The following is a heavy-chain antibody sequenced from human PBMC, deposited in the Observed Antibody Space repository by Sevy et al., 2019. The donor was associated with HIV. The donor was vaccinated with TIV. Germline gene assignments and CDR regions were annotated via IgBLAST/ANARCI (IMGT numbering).Heavy chain of an antibody. CDR1: GYTFTGYY. CDR3: ARVHSTSSWFWYNY. Sequence: ASVKVSCKASGYTFTGYYMHWVRQAPGQGLEWMGWINPNSGGTNYAQKFQGRFTMTRDTSISTAYMELSRLRSDETAVYYCARVHSTSSWFWYNYWGQGTLVTVSS. D-gene: IGHD2-2*01. CDR2: INPNSGGT. J-gene: IGHJ4*02. V-gene: IGHV1-2*02.